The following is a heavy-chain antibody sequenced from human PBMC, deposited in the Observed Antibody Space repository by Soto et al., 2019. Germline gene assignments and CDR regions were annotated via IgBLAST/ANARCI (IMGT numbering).Heavy chain of an antibody. CDR3: ARTGKFYDYDISGLPFDP. J-gene: IGHJ5*02. V-gene: IGHV4-30-4*01. Sequence: PSETLSLTCTVSGGSGSRDSFWNWIRQSPGKGLEWIGYVYSSGNTFYSPSLKTRALISLDKSKNQFSLKLTSVTAADTAVYFCARTGKFYDYDISGLPFDPWGTGVLVTVSS. D-gene: IGHD3-16*01. CDR1: GGSGSRDSF. CDR2: VYSSGNT.